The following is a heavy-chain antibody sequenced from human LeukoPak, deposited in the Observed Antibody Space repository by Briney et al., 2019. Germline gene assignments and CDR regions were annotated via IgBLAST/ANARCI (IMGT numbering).Heavy chain of an antibody. Sequence: PSETLSLTCAIYGGSFSGYYWSWIRPPPGKGLEWIGEINHSGSTNYNPSLKSRVTISVDTSKNQFSLKLSSVTAADTAVYYCARGRGLRLFDYWGQGTLVTVSS. CDR1: GGSFSGYY. J-gene: IGHJ4*02. D-gene: IGHD3-16*01. V-gene: IGHV4-34*01. CDR3: ARGRGLRLFDY. CDR2: INHSGST.